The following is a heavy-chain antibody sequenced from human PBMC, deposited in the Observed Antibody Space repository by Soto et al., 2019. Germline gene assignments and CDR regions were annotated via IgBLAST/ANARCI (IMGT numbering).Heavy chain of an antibody. Sequence: ASVKVSCKTSGYTFSTSGISGVRQAPGQGLECVVWIRPDNGNTKSAQRLQGRVTLTTDTSASTAYMELRSLTSDDTAMYYCARDTESNRYNDWGQGTLVTVYS. J-gene: IGHJ1*01. D-gene: IGHD1-20*01. CDR1: GYTFSTSG. CDR2: IRPDNGNT. CDR3: ARDTESNRYND. V-gene: IGHV1-18*01.